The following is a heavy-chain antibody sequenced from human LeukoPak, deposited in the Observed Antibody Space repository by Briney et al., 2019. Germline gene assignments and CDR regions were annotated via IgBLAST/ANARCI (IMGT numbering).Heavy chain of an antibody. J-gene: IGHJ4*02. CDR1: GFTFSSYG. CDR2: IQYDGSNK. CDR3: ARSFTMVRAYDY. Sequence: PGGSLRLSRAASGFTFSSYGMHWVRQASGKGLECVTFIQYDGSNKYYADSVKGRFTISRDNSKNKVYVEMNSLRTEDTVVYYCARSFTMVRAYDYWGKGTLVTVSS. V-gene: IGHV3-30*02. D-gene: IGHD3-10*01.